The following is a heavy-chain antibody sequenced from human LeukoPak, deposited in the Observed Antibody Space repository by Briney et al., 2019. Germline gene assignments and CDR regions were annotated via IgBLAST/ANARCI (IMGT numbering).Heavy chain of an antibody. CDR2: TSSDLNVK. J-gene: IGHJ4*02. D-gene: IGHD3-3*01. V-gene: IGHV3-30-3*01. CDR3: ARDQYDTWSRRGNFDS. Sequence: GGSLGLSCAASGFTFRNYVIHWVRQAPGKGLEWVAVTSSDLNVKLYADSVKGRFTISRDNTKNSLYLQMNSLRAEDTAVFYCARDQYDTWSRRGNFDSWGQGTLVIVSS. CDR1: GFTFRNYV.